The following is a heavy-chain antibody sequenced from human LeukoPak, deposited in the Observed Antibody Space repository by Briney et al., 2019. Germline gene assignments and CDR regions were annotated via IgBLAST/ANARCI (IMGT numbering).Heavy chain of an antibody. CDR2: ISAYNGNT. J-gene: IGHJ5*02. Sequence: ASVKVSCKASGYTFTSHGISWVRQAPGQGLEWMGWISAYNGNTNYAQRLQGRVTMTTDTSTTTAYMELRSLRSDDTAFYYCARDPSNTSGWKTWFDTWGQGTLVTVSS. CDR1: GYTFTSHG. D-gene: IGHD6-19*01. CDR3: ARDPSNTSGWKTWFDT. V-gene: IGHV1-18*01.